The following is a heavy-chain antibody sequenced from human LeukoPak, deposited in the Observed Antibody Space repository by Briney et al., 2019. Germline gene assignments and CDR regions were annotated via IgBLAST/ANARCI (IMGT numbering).Heavy chain of an antibody. J-gene: IGHJ4*02. CDR2: IKQDGSEK. Sequence: GGSLRLSCAAPGFTVSYVWMSWVRQAPGKGLEWVANIKQDGSEKYYVDSVKGRFTISRDNAKNSLYLQMNSLRAEDTAVYYCARDKIVGATNFDYWGQGTLVTVSS. CDR3: ARDKIVGATNFDY. V-gene: IGHV3-7*01. D-gene: IGHD1-26*01. CDR1: GFTVSYVW.